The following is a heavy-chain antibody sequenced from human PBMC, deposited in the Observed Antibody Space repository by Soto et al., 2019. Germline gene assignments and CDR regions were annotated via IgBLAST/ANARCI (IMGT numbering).Heavy chain of an antibody. D-gene: IGHD6-25*01. V-gene: IGHV4-34*01. J-gene: IGHJ6*02. Sequence: QVQLQQWGAGLLKPSETLSLTCGIYDGSFGGYYWNWVRQPPGKGLEWIGEINHSGSTNYNPSLKSRVIMSVDTSRNQFSLNLTSVTAADTAVYFCTRGRGRPTRYYGMDVWGLGTTVTVSS. CDR2: INHSGST. CDR1: DGSFGGYY. CDR3: TRGRGRPTRYYGMDV.